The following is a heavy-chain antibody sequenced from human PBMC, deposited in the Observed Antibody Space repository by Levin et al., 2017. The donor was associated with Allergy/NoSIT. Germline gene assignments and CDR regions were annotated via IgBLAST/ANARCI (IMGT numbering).Heavy chain of an antibody. Sequence: PPGGSLRLSCAASGFILTTYDMNWVRQAPGKGLEWVSYISTTSGVIHYADSVKGRFTISRDNAKSLLFLQMNNLRVEDTAVYYCARGPLVGTGLNDLDPRGQGTLVTVSS. CDR2: ISTTSGVI. D-gene: IGHD5-12*01. CDR3: ARGPLVGTGLNDLDP. V-gene: IGHV3-48*01. CDR1: GFILTTYD. J-gene: IGHJ5*02.